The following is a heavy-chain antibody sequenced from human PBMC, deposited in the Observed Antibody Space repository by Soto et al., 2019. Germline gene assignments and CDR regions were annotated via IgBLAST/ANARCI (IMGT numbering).Heavy chain of an antibody. D-gene: IGHD1-26*01. J-gene: IGHJ6*02. Sequence: EVQLVETGGGLIQPGGSLRLSCLASGFSVTTNYIIWVRQPPGKGLEWVSTTFTGGSTHYADSVKGRFSISRDNSKNTVYLQMNNLRVEDTAVYYCAKKPPSSIQGWAFGMDVWGQGTTVCVSS. CDR2: TFTGGST. CDR3: AKKPPSSIQGWAFGMDV. V-gene: IGHV3-53*02. CDR1: GFSVTTNY.